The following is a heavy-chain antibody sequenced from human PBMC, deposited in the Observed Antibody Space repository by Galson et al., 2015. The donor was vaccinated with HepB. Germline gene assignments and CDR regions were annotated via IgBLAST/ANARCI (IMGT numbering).Heavy chain of an antibody. CDR3: ARDAMKDLIPVGGYNWLDP. Sequence: SLRLSCAASGFIFSSYGMHWVRQAPGRGLEWVAVLQFDGHNKDYADSVKGRFTISRDNSKNTVFLQMNSLRVEDTAVYYCARDAMKDLIPVGGYNWLDPWGQGTLVTVSS. J-gene: IGHJ5*02. D-gene: IGHD5-12*01. CDR2: LQFDGHNK. CDR1: GFIFSSYG. V-gene: IGHV3-33*01.